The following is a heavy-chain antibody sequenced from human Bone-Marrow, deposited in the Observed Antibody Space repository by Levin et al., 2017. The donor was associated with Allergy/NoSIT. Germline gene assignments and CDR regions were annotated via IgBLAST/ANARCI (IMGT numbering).Heavy chain of an antibody. V-gene: IGHV1-8*02. J-gene: IGHJ6*03. CDR1: GYIFTTFD. Sequence: AGGSLRLSCKASGYIFTTFDINWVRQAPGQGLEWMGWMNPKSGNTVFAQKFQGRVSMTRDTSITTAYMELSRLRSDDTAMYFCARGQGAGQRWSMWRYMDVWGKGTTVSVS. D-gene: IGHD2-15*01. CDR2: MNPKSGNT. CDR3: ARGQGAGQRWSMWRYMDV.